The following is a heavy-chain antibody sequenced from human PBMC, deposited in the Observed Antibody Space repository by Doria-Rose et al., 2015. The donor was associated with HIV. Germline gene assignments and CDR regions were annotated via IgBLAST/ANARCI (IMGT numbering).Heavy chain of an antibody. CDR3: ATGVTLDY. D-gene: IGHD3-10*01. V-gene: IGHV3-21*01. J-gene: IGHJ4*02. CDR2: MSSTSAYI. Sequence: VQLVQSGGGLVRPGGSLRLSCATSGFTFSSHRINWVRQAPGKGLEWVSSMSSTSAYINYADSLRCRFTISRDNARNSLYLQMDSLRAEDTAIYYCATGVTLDYWGQGTLVTVSS. CDR1: GFTFSSHR.